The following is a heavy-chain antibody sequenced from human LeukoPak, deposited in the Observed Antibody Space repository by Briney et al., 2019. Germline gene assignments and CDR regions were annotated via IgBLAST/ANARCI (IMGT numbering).Heavy chain of an antibody. CDR3: ARSITMIVVWDAFDM. D-gene: IGHD3-22*01. CDR1: GYTLTELS. V-gene: IGHV1-24*01. J-gene: IGHJ3*02. Sequence: GASVKVSCKVSGYTLTELSMHWVRQAPGKGLEGMGGFDPEDGETIYAQKFQGRVTITADKSTSTAYMELSSLRSEDTAVYYCARSITMIVVWDAFDMWGQGTMVTVSS. CDR2: FDPEDGET.